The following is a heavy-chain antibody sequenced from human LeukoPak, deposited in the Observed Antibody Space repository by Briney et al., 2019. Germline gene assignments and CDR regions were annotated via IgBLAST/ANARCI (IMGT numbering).Heavy chain of an antibody. D-gene: IGHD3-22*01. CDR1: GFTFSSYA. V-gene: IGHV3-23*01. J-gene: IGHJ4*02. Sequence: GGPLRLSCAASGFTFSSYAMSWVRQAPGKGLEWVSAISGSGGSTYYADSVKGRFTISRDNSKNTLYLQMNSLRAEDTAVYYCAKVGYYDSSGFDLFDYWGQGTLVTVSS. CDR3: AKVGYYDSSGFDLFDY. CDR2: ISGSGGST.